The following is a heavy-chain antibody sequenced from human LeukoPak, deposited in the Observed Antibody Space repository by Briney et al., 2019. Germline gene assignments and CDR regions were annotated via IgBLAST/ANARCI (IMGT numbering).Heavy chain of an antibody. V-gene: IGHV3-33*01. CDR3: ARDLEIGSSSYYFDY. Sequence: AGGSLRLSCAASGFTFSTYGMHWVRQAPGKGLEWVAVTWYDGSNKYYADSVRSRFTISRDNFKNTLYLQMNSLRAEDTAVYYCARDLEIGSSSYYFDYWGQGTLVTVSS. D-gene: IGHD3-3*01. J-gene: IGHJ4*02. CDR2: TWYDGSNK. CDR1: GFTFSTYG.